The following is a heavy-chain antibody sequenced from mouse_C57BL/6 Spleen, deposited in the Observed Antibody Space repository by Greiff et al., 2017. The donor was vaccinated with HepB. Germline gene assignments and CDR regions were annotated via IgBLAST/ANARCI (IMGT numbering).Heavy chain of an antibody. J-gene: IGHJ1*03. CDR1: GYTFTSYG. D-gene: IGHD2-5*01. CDR2: IYPRSGNT. V-gene: IGHV1-81*01. CDR3: AREYSKDYWYFEV. Sequence: VKLMESGAELARPGASVKLSCKASGYTFTSYGISWVKQRTGQGLEWIGEIYPRSGNTYYNEKFKGKATLTADKSSSTAYMELRSLTSEDSAVYFCAREYSKDYWYFEVWGTGTTVTVSS.